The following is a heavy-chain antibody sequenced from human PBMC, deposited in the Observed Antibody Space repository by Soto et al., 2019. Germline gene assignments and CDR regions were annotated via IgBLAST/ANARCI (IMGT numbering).Heavy chain of an antibody. CDR1: GGAFSGNY. V-gene: IGHV4-34*01. D-gene: IGHD6-13*01. CDR3: ARGESPAAAAGRNCQH. CDR2: INHSGST. J-gene: IGHJ1*01. Sequence: QVQLQQWGAGLLKPSETLSLTCAVYGGAFSGNYWSWIRQPPGQGLEWIGEINHSGSTNYNPSLKSRVTISVDTSKIQFSLKLSSVTAADTAVYYWARGESPAAAAGRNCQHWGKGTLVTVSS.